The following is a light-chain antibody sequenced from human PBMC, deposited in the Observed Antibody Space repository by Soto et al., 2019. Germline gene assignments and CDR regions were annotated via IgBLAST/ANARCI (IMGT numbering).Light chain of an antibody. CDR2: EVS. CDR3: SSYTSSSTWV. V-gene: IGLV2-14*01. Sequence: QSVLTQPASVSGSPGQSITISCTGTSSDVGGYNYVSWYQQHPGKAPKLMIYEVSNRPSGVSHRFSGSKSGNTASLTISGLQAEDDADYYCSSYTSSSTWVFGGGTKLTVL. CDR1: SSDVGGYNY. J-gene: IGLJ3*02.